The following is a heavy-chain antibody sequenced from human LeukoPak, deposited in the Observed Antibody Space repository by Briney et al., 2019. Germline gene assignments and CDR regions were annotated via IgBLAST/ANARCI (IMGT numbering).Heavy chain of an antibody. V-gene: IGHV3-23*01. D-gene: IGHD6-6*01. CDR3: ARDSSGNTYYYYYYMDV. CDR1: GFPFSSYG. J-gene: IGHJ6*03. Sequence: PGGSLRLSCAASGFPFSSYGMSWVRQAPGKGLEWVSAISGSGGSTYYADSVKGRFTISRDNSKNTLFLQMNSLRAEDTAVYYCARDSSGNTYYYYYYMDVWGKGTTVTVSS. CDR2: ISGSGGST.